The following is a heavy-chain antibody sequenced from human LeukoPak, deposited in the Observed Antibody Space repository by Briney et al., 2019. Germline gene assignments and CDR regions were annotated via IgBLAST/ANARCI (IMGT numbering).Heavy chain of an antibody. V-gene: IGHV4-30-4*01. Sequence: SETLSLTCTVSGGSISSGDYYWSWIRQPPGKGLEWIGYIYYSGSTYYNPSLKSRVTISVDTSKNQFSLKLSSVTAADTAVYYCARVTVGYCTRCLDYWGQGTLVTVSS. CDR3: ARVTVGYCTRCLDY. CDR2: IYYSGST. D-gene: IGHD2-8*01. J-gene: IGHJ4*02. CDR1: GGSISSGDYY.